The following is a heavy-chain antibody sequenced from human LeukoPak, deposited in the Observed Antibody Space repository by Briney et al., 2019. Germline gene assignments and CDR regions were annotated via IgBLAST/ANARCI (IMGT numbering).Heavy chain of an antibody. CDR2: INHSGST. CDR1: GGSFSGYY. D-gene: IGHD3-3*01. Sequence: SEALSLTCAVYGGSFSGYYWSWIRQPPGKGLEWIGEINHSGSTNYNPSLKSRVTISVDTSKNQFSLKLSSVTAADTAVYYCARDSRITIFGVVIGHYFDYWGQGTLVTVSS. CDR3: ARDSRITIFGVVIGHYFDY. V-gene: IGHV4-34*01. J-gene: IGHJ4*02.